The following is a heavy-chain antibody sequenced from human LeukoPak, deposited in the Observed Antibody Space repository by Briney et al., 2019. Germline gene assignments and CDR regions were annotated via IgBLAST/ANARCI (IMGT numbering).Heavy chain of an antibody. D-gene: IGHD3-10*01. J-gene: IGHJ4*02. CDR1: GFTFSSLP. Sequence: GGSLRLSCAASGFTFSSLPMHWVRQAPGKGLEYVAAISSNGTHTYHVSSVKGRFTISRDNSKSTLYLQMDSLRAEDTAIYYCSGPRGDQRAEYYFDSWGQGTLVTVSS. V-gene: IGHV3-64*01. CDR3: SGPRGDQRAEYYFDS. CDR2: ISSNGTHT.